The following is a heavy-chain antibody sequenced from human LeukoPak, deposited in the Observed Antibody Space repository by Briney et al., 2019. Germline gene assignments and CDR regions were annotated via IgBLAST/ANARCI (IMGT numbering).Heavy chain of an antibody. CDR2: VYPGDPDI. Sequence: GESLKISCKGSGYSFDTYWIGWVRQMPGKGLEWMGFVYPGDPDIRYSPSFQGHVSISADKSTSTAYLQWSSLEASDTAIYYCARPNIEAAATSGFDIWGQGTMVTASS. J-gene: IGHJ3*02. V-gene: IGHV5-51*01. D-gene: IGHD6-13*01. CDR3: ARPNIEAAATSGFDI. CDR1: GYSFDTYW.